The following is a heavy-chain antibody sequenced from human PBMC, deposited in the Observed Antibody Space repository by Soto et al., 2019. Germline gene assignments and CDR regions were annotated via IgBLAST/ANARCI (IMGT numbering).Heavy chain of an antibody. D-gene: IGHD3-10*01. V-gene: IGHV1-69*01. CDR3: ASLHPPLSSSSFYSDY. J-gene: IGHJ4*02. Sequence: SAGRVSRYVMVCVGPVQRKGLEWMGGIIPIFGTANYAQKFQGRVTITADESTSTAYMELSSLRSEDTAVYYCASLHPPLSSSSFYSDYWAQGTLVTVSS. CDR2: IIPIFGTA. CDR1: AGRVSRYV.